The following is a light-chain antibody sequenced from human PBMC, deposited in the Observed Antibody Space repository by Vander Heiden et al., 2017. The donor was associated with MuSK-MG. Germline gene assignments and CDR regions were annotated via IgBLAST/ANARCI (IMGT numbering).Light chain of an antibody. J-gene: IGKJ5*01. CDR1: QSISSY. CDR2: AAS. CDR3: QQSNSTPPIT. V-gene: IGKV1-39*01. Sequence: DIQMTQSPSSLSASVGDRVTITCRASQSISSYLNWYQQKPGKAPKLLIYAASSLQSGVPSRFSGSGSGTDFTLTISSLQPEDFATYYCQQSNSTPPITFRQGTLLAIK.